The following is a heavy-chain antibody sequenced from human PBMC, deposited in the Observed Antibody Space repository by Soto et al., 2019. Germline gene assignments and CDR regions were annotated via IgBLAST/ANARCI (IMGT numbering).Heavy chain of an antibody. CDR2: IYYSGST. CDR1: NAYISSSSRI. D-gene: IGHD3-10*01. J-gene: IGHJ6*02. V-gene: IGHV4-39*01. Sequence: SKTLSLTRTITNAYISSSSRISGWTRQPPGKGLEWIGSIYYSGSTYYNPSLKSRVTISVDTSKNQFSLKLTSVTAADTAVYYRTTQGFGGLHGLVDVWGQGTTVT. CDR3: TTQGFGGLHGLVDV.